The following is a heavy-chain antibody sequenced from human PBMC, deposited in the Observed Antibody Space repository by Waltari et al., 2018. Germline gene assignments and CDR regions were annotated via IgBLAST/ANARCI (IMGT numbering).Heavy chain of an antibody. V-gene: IGHV3-48*02. CDR3: ARDIIAAAGGMDV. CDR2: ISSRSSTI. Sequence: EVQLVESGGGLVQPGGSLRLSCAASGFTFSSFSMNWVRQAPGKGLERVSYISSRSSTIYYADSLKGRFTISRDNAKNSVYLQMNSLKDEDTAVYYCARDIIAAAGGMDVWGQGTTVTVSS. J-gene: IGHJ6*02. D-gene: IGHD6-13*01. CDR1: GFTFSSFS.